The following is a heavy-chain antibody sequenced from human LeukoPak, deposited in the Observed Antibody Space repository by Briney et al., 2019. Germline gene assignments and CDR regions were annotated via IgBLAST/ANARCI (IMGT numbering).Heavy chain of an antibody. V-gene: IGHV3-48*03. Sequence: GGSLRLSCVASGFPFSTSDMNWVRKAPGRGLVWVSYFSRCGTNISYAESVKGRFTISRDNAKKSLYLQMNSRRVEDTAVYYCARMGGNLSRWGQGTLVTVSS. CDR3: ARMGGNLSR. J-gene: IGHJ4*02. CDR1: GFPFSTSD. CDR2: FSRCGTNI. D-gene: IGHD1-26*01.